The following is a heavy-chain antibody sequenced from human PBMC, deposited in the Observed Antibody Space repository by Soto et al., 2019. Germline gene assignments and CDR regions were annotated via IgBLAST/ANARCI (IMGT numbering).Heavy chain of an antibody. J-gene: IGHJ5*02. Sequence: GGSLRLSCSASGFTFSTYAMSWVRQAPGRGLEWVSAISGGTSTYYADSVKGRFTISRDNSKNTLYLQMNSLRDEDTAVYYCARGYGLRFLEWLAEYNWFDPWGQGTLVTVSS. D-gene: IGHD3-3*01. CDR2: ISGGTST. V-gene: IGHV3-23*01. CDR1: GFTFSTYA. CDR3: ARGYGLRFLEWLAEYNWFDP.